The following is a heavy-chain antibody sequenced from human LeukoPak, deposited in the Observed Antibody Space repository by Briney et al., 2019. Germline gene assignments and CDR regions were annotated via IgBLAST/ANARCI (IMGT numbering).Heavy chain of an antibody. CDR3: ARESGRFRFDS. CDR1: GFTFNKYL. V-gene: IGHV3-7*01. J-gene: IGHJ5*01. Sequence: GGSLRLSCAASGFTFNKYLMNWLRQSPGKGLEWVANIKEDSDKNHVESVRGRFTISRDNAENSLYLQMNSLRVEDTAVYYCARESGRFRFDSWGQGTLVTVSS. CDR2: IKEDSDK. D-gene: IGHD3-3*01.